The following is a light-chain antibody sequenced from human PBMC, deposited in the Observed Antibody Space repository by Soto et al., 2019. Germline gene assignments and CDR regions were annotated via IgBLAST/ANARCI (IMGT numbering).Light chain of an antibody. CDR1: RSINTY. CDR2: VAS. V-gene: IGKV1-39*01. Sequence: DIQMTQSPSSLSASVGDRVTITCRASRSINTYLNWYQHKPGKAPKVLIYVASNLQSGVPSRFSGGGSGTDFSLTISSLQPEDFATYYCQQTYRAPLTFGGGTIVEIK. J-gene: IGKJ4*01. CDR3: QQTYRAPLT.